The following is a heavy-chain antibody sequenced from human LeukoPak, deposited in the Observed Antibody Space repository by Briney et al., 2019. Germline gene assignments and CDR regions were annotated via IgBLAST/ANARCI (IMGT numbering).Heavy chain of an antibody. V-gene: IGHV4-61*02. D-gene: IGHD5-18*01. CDR1: GDSISSGSYY. Sequence: SETLSPTCTVSGDSISSGSYYWSWIRQPAGKGLEWIGRIYTTGSTNYNPSLKNRVTISVDTSKNQFSLKLSSVTAADTAVYYCVRPVRYSYGLVWGQGTLVTVSS. CDR2: IYTTGST. J-gene: IGHJ4*02. CDR3: VRPVRYSYGLV.